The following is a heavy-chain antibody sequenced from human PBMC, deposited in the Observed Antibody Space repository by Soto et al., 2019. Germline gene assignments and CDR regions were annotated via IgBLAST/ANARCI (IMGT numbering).Heavy chain of an antibody. V-gene: IGHV3-7*03. CDR2: IKPDESEK. Sequence: EVQLVESGGGLVQPGGSLRLSCTASGFTFSDSWMTWVRQAPGKGLEWVARIKPDESEKKYADSVKGRFSISRDNAKNSMYLQMNSLRVDDTGEYYCARDRGTTGMVDYYYGMDVWGRGTTVTVSS. J-gene: IGHJ6*02. D-gene: IGHD1-1*01. CDR1: GFTFSDSW. CDR3: ARDRGTTGMVDYYYGMDV.